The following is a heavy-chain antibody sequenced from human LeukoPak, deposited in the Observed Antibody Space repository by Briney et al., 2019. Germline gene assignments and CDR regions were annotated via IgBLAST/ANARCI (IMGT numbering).Heavy chain of an antibody. Sequence: GESLKISCKVSGYSFTSYCIGWVRQMPGKGLEWMGIIYPGDSGPTYSTSFQGQVTISVDKSINTAYLQWSSLQASDTAMYYCGMSGDRVPLQDDVFDVWGQGTMVTVST. CDR2: IYPGDSGP. CDR1: GYSFTSYC. CDR3: GMSGDRVPLQDDVFDV. J-gene: IGHJ3*01. D-gene: IGHD1-26*01. V-gene: IGHV5-51*01.